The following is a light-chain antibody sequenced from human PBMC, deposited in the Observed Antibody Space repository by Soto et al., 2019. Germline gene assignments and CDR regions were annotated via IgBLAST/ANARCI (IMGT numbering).Light chain of an antibody. CDR2: DAS. Sequence: DIVLAQSPGTMCLPPGEIPNLSCRASHSVSSNYLAWYQQKPGQAPRLLIYDASTRATGIPDRFSGSGSGTDFTLTISRLEPEDFAVYFCQQYATSPLDFGGGTKVDIK. CDR3: QQYATSPLD. J-gene: IGKJ4*01. CDR1: HSVSSNY. V-gene: IGKV3-20*01.